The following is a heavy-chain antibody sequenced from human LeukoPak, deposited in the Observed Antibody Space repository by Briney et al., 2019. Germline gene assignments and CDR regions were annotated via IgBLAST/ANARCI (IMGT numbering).Heavy chain of an antibody. CDR2: ITSSGTYT. CDR1: GFTFSNYN. J-gene: IGHJ6*03. V-gene: IGHV3-21*01. Sequence: PGGSLRLSCADSGFTFSNYNMNWVRQAPGKAMEWVSSITSSGTYTFYADSVKGRFTISRDNAKNSLYLQMDSLGPEDTAVYYCARDPYSGNYGTYYYYYMDVRGKGTTVTISS. D-gene: IGHD1-26*01. CDR3: ARDPYSGNYGTYYYYYMDV.